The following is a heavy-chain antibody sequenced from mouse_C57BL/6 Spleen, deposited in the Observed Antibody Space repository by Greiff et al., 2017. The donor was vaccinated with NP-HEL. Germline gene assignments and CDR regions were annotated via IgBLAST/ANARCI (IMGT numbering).Heavy chain of an antibody. CDR1: GYTFTSYW. CDR2: IDPSDSYT. D-gene: IGHD1-1*01. V-gene: IGHV1-69*01. J-gene: IGHJ4*01. CDR3: ARILRSNYAMDY. Sequence: QVQLQQSGAELVMPGASVKLSCKASGYTFTSYWMHWVKQRPGQGLEWIGEIDPSDSYTNYNQKFKGKSTLTVDKSSSTAYMQLSSLTSEDSAVYYCARILRSNYAMDYWGQGTSVTVSS.